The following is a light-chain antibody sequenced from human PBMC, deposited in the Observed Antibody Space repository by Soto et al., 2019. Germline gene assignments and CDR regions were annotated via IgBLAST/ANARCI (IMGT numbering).Light chain of an antibody. Sequence: DIVMTQSPLSLPVTPGEPASISCRSSQSLLHSNGYNYLDWYLQKPGQSPQLLIYLCSNRASGVPDRYSGSESGTDFTLKISRVEADDVGVYYCMQPLQTPITVGPGTKVDIK. J-gene: IGKJ3*01. CDR1: QSLLHSNGYNY. CDR3: MQPLQTPIT. CDR2: LCS. V-gene: IGKV2-28*01.